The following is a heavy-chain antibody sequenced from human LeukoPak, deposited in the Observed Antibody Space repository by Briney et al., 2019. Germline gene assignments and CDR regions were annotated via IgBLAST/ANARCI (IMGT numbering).Heavy chain of an antibody. J-gene: IGHJ4*02. V-gene: IGHV4-61*02. Sequence: SETLSLTCTVSGGTISSGSYYWSWIRQPAGKGLEWIGRIYTSGSTNYNPSLKSRVTISVDTSKNQFSLKLSSVTAADTAVYYCARDTVAGNFDYWGQGTLVTVSS. CDR3: ARDTVAGNFDY. D-gene: IGHD6-19*01. CDR1: GGTISSGSYY. CDR2: IYTSGST.